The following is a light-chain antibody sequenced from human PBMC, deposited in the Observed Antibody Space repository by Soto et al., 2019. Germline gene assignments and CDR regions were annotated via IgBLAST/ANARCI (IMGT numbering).Light chain of an antibody. CDR1: QCISRY. CDR3: QQYYSYPLT. Sequence: AIRMTPSPSSFSASTGNRVTITCRASQCISRYLAWYQQKPGKAPKLLIYAASTLQSGVPSRFSVSGSGTDFIPTISCLLSEDFATYYCQQYYSYPLTFGGGTKGDIK. CDR2: AAS. J-gene: IGKJ4*01. V-gene: IGKV1-8*01.